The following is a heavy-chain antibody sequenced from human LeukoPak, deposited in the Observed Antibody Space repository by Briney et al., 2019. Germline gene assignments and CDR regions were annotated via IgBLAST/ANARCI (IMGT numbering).Heavy chain of an antibody. V-gene: IGHV4-59*08. CDR3: ARRTYYYDSSGYYPAFAGIDI. Sequence: PSETLSLTCTVSGGSISSYYWSWIRQPPGKELEWIGYIYYSGSTNYNPSLKSRVTISVDTSKNQFSLKLSSVTAADTAVYYCARRTYYYDSSGYYPAFAGIDIWGQGTMVTASS. J-gene: IGHJ3*02. D-gene: IGHD3-22*01. CDR1: GGSISSYY. CDR2: IYYSGST.